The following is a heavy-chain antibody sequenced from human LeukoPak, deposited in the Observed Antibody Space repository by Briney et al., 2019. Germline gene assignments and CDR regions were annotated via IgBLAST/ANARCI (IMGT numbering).Heavy chain of an antibody. J-gene: IGHJ4*02. D-gene: IGHD3-10*01. CDR3: AKDPVLLWFGEWDY. Sequence: GGSLRLSCAASGFTFSSYGMHWVRQAPGKGLEWVAFIRYDGSNKYYADSVKGRFTISRDNSKNTLYLQMDSLRAEDTAVYYCAKDPVLLWFGEWDYWGQGTLVTVSS. CDR2: IRYDGSNK. V-gene: IGHV3-30*02. CDR1: GFTFSSYG.